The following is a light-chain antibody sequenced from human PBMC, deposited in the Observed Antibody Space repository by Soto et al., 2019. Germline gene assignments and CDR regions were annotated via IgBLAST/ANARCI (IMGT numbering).Light chain of an antibody. CDR2: AVT. J-gene: IGLJ1*01. V-gene: IGLV2-14*01. CDR1: SGDVGGYNY. Sequence: QSVLTQPASVSGSPGQSVTISFAGTSGDVGGYNYVSWYQQHPGKAPKLMIHAVTNRPSGVSNRFSGSKSGNTASLTISSLQAEDEADYYCCSYTGASTYVFGTGTKVTVL. CDR3: CSYTGASTYV.